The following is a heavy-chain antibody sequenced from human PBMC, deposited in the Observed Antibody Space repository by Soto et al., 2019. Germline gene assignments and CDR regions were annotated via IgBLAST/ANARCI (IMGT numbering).Heavy chain of an antibody. CDR2: IYHSGST. D-gene: IGHD4-17*01. Sequence: SKTLSLTWAVSGYSISGGYYWGWIRQPPGKGLEWIGSIYHSGSTYYNPSLKSRVTISVDTSKNHFSLKLSSVTAADTAVYYCARGRPTLTTSHFDYWGQGTLVTVSS. CDR3: ARGRPTLTTSHFDY. J-gene: IGHJ4*02. V-gene: IGHV4-38-2*01. CDR1: GYSISGGYY.